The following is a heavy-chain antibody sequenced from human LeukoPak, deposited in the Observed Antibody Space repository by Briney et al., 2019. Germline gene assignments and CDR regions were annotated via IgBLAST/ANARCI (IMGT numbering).Heavy chain of an antibody. CDR2: IDHTGST. J-gene: IGHJ6*03. V-gene: IGHV4-59*01. CDR3: ARGRVSSSSWQSVYYYYLYMDV. CDR1: GDSISIYY. Sequence: SETLSLTCSVSGDSISIYYWNWIRQPPGKGLEWIGYIDHTGSTNYNPSLNSRVTISRDTSTNHFSLKLSPVTAADTAVYFCARGRVSSSSWQSVYYYYLYMDVWGKGSTVTVSS. D-gene: IGHD6-13*01.